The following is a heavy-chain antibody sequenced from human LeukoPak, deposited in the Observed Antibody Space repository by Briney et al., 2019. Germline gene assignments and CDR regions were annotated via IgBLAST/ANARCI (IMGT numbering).Heavy chain of an antibody. Sequence: VASVKVSCKASGGTFSSYTISWVRQAPGQGLEWMGRIIPILGIANYAQKFQGRVTITADKSTSTAYMELSSLRSEDTAVYYCASSITMVRGLYYMDVWGKGTTVTVSS. J-gene: IGHJ6*03. V-gene: IGHV1-69*02. CDR3: ASSITMVRGLYYMDV. CDR1: GGTFSSYT. CDR2: IIPILGIA. D-gene: IGHD3-10*01.